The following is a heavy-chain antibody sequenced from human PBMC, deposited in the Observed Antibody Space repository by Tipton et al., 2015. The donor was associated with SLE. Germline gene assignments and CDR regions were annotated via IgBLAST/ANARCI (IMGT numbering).Heavy chain of an antibody. V-gene: IGHV3-23*01. CDR3: AKSVLTDYTHYGMDV. Sequence: SLRLSCAASGFTFSSYTMDWIRQAPGKGLEWVSIISGSGDTTYYADSVKGRFTISRDNSKNTLYLQINTLRAEDTALYYCAKSVLTDYTHYGMDVWGQGTTVTVSS. CDR2: ISGSGDTT. CDR1: GFTFSSYT. D-gene: IGHD3-9*01. J-gene: IGHJ6*02.